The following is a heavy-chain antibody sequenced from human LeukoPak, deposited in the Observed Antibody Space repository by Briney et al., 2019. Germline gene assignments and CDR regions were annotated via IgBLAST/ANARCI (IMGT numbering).Heavy chain of an antibody. Sequence: GGSLRLSCAASGFTFDDYGMSWVRQAPGKGLEWVSGINWNGGSTGYADSVKGRFTISRDNAKNSLYLQMNSLRAEDTALYYCARADGYCSSTSCTPDIWGQGTMSPSLQ. J-gene: IGHJ3*02. CDR3: ARADGYCSSTSCTPDI. V-gene: IGHV3-20*04. CDR2: INWNGGST. D-gene: IGHD2-2*01. CDR1: GFTFDDYG.